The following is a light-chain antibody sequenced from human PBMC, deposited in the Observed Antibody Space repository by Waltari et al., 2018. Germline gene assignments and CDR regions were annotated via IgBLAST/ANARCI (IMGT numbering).Light chain of an antibody. J-gene: IGLJ3*02. CDR2: KDT. CDR1: VLAKQY. Sequence: SYELTQPSPVSVSPGQTARITCSGDVLAKQYDRWFQQKPGQAPVLLIYKDTERPSGIPERFSGSSSGATVTLTISGAQVEDEADYYCYSAADSNLRVFGGGTKLTVL. V-gene: IGLV3-27*01. CDR3: YSAADSNLRV.